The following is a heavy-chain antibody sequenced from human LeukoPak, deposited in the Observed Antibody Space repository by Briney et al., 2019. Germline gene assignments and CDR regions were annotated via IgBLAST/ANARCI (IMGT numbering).Heavy chain of an antibody. CDR3: ARGIKKVEN. CDR2: IYHNGST. Sequence: SETLSLTCTVSGYSISSGYYWGWIRQPPGKGLEWIGSIYHNGSTYYNPSLKSRVTISVDTSKNQFSLKLSSVTAADTAVYYCARGIKKVENWGQGTLVTVSS. CDR1: GYSISSGYY. V-gene: IGHV4-38-2*02. J-gene: IGHJ4*02. D-gene: IGHD1-26*01.